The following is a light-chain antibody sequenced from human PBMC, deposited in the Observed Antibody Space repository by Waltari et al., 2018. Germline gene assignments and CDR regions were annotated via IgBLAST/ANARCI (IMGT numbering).Light chain of an antibody. CDR1: SSDIGAYNH. Sequence: QSALTQPASVSGSLGQSISISCIGTSSDIGAYNHDSWYQQHPGKVPKLLIYEFSNRPSGGSVRFSASTSGNTASLTISGLQAEDEADYYCSSYTTATAWVFGGGTELTVL. CDR3: SSYTTATAWV. J-gene: IGLJ3*02. CDR2: EFS. V-gene: IGLV2-14*01.